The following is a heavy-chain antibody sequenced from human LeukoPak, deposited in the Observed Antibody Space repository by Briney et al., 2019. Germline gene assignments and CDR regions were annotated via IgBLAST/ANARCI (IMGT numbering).Heavy chain of an antibody. D-gene: IGHD6-13*01. CDR2: IKQDGSEK. Sequence: GGSLRLSCAASGFTFSSYWMSWVRQAPGKGLEWVASIKQDGSEKYYVDSVKGRFTISRDNAKNSLYLQMNSLRAEDTAVYYCARGTIAAAGYYYFDYWGQGTQVTVSS. V-gene: IGHV3-7*04. J-gene: IGHJ4*02. CDR3: ARGTIAAAGYYYFDY. CDR1: GFTFSSYW.